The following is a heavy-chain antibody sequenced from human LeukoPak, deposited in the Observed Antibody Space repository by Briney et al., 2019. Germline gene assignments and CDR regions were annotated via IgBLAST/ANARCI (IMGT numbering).Heavy chain of an antibody. D-gene: IGHD3-10*01. Sequence: PGRYLRLPCAASGFPFRSYGLDWVRQAPGKGLEWEAVISYDGSEQYYADSGKGRFTISRDNSKHRLYLQMNSLRVEDTAVYYCAKALPTDYGSGTLTGPLDFWGQGTLVTVSS. CDR3: AKALPTDYGSGTLTGPLDF. J-gene: IGHJ4*02. CDR1: GFPFRSYG. V-gene: IGHV3-30*18. CDR2: ISYDGSEQ.